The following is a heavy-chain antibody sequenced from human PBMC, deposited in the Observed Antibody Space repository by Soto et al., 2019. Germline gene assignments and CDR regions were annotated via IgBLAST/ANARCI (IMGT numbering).Heavy chain of an antibody. CDR3: ARSSSSGWSPLHHYGMDV. CDR2: ISSSGSSI. CDR1: GFTFRSYE. D-gene: IGHD6-19*01. V-gene: IGHV3-48*03. Sequence: SLRLSCAAPGFTFRSYEMNWVRQAPGKGLEWVSYISSSGSSIYYADSVEGRFTISRDNAKNSLFLQMNSLRAEDTAVYYCARSSSSGWSPLHHYGMDVWGQGTTVTVSS. J-gene: IGHJ6*02.